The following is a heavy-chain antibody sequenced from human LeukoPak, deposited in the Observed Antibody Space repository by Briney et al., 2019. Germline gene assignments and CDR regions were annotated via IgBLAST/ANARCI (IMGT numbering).Heavy chain of an antibody. CDR1: GGSFSGYY. V-gene: IGHV4-34*01. Sequence: SETLSLTCAVYGGSFSGYYWSGIRQPPGKGLEWVGEINHSGSTNYNPSLKSRVTISVDTSKNQFSLKLSSVTAADTAVYYCARVRLLFSPEMATIDDAFDIRGQGTMVTVSS. D-gene: IGHD5-24*01. J-gene: IGHJ3*02. CDR3: ARVRLLFSPEMATIDDAFDI. CDR2: INHSGST.